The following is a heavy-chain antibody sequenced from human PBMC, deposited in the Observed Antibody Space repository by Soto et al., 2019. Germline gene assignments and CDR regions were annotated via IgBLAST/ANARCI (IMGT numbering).Heavy chain of an antibody. J-gene: IGHJ5*02. CDR1: GASISSYY. V-gene: IGHV4-59*01. Sequence: QVQLQESGPGLVKTSETLFLTCTVTGASISSYYWSWIRQPPGKGLEWIGHISYSGSTNYNPSVMGRVTVSVDSSTNQFSLKLSSVTAADTAVYYCARAQPFEFHNWFDPWGQGTLVSVSS. D-gene: IGHD2-2*01. CDR3: ARAQPFEFHNWFDP. CDR2: ISYSGST.